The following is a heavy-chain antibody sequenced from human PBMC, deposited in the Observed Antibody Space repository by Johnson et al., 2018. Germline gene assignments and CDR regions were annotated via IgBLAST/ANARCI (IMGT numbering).Heavy chain of an antibody. CDR2: INPSGAGT. V-gene: IGHV1-46*01. D-gene: IGHD6-13*01. Sequence: VQLVESGAEVTKPGASVKVSCKASGYTFTSFHVHWVRQAPGQGLEWMGIINPSGAGTTYSTKFQGRVTVTRDTSTSTVYMEVNSRRSEDTAVYYCARASHSNNWYHYGLDVWGQGTTVTVSS. CDR3: ARASHSNNWYHYGLDV. J-gene: IGHJ6*02. CDR1: GYTFTSFH.